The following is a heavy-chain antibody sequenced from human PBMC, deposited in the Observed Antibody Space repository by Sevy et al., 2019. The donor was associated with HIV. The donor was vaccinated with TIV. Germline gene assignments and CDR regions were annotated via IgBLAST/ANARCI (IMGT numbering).Heavy chain of an antibody. CDR3: GGRDFYSISPAGMDV. CDR1: EFTFSYYW. J-gene: IGHJ6*02. D-gene: IGHD1-26*01. CDR2: IKQDGSEK. Sequence: GGSLRLSCAASEFTFSYYWMTWVRQAPGKGLEWVANIKQDGSEKYYVDSVKGRFTISRDNAKNSLYLQMNSLRAEDTAMYYWGGRDFYSISPAGMDVWGQGTTVTVSS. V-gene: IGHV3-7*01.